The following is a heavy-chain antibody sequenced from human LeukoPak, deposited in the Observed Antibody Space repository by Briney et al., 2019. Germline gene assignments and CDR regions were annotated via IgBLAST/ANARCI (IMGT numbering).Heavy chain of an antibody. Sequence: ASVKVSCKASGGTFSSYTISWVRQAPGQGLEWMGWINPNSGGTNYAQKFQGRVTMTRDTSISTAYMELSRLRSDDTAVYYCARLDYDFWSGYPTDAFDIWGQGTMVTVSS. CDR3: ARLDYDFWSGYPTDAFDI. CDR1: GGTFSSYT. J-gene: IGHJ3*02. CDR2: INPNSGGT. V-gene: IGHV1-2*02. D-gene: IGHD3-3*01.